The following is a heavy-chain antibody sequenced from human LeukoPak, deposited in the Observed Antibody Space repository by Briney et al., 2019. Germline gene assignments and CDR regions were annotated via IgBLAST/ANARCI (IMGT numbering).Heavy chain of an antibody. CDR3: AREAHMVRGVNFDY. D-gene: IGHD3-10*01. J-gene: IGHJ4*02. V-gene: IGHV1-69*05. Sequence: SVKVSCKASGGTFSSYAISWVRQAPGQGLEWMGRIIPIFGTANYAQKFQGRVTITTDESTSTAYMELSGLRSEDTAVYYCAREAHMVRGVNFDYWGQGTLVTVSS. CDR1: GGTFSSYA. CDR2: IIPIFGTA.